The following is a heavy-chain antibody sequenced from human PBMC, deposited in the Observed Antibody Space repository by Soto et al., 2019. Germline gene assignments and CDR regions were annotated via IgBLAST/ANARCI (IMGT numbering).Heavy chain of an antibody. CDR1: GYQFHSYL. CDR2: IDPSDYYT. V-gene: IGHV5-10-1*01. Sequence: GEYRKISCTGPGYQFHSYLISWVRQMPGKGLEWMGRIDPSDYYTNYSPSFQGHVTISADKSISNAYLQWSSLKASDTAMYYCARRAPFRSGYHSYDYYYCTEVWGQGTLVTVSS. J-gene: IGHJ6*02. D-gene: IGHD5-12*01. CDR3: ARRAPFRSGYHSYDYYYCTEV.